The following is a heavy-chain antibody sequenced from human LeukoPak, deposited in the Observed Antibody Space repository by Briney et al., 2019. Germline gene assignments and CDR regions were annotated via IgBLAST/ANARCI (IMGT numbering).Heavy chain of an antibody. V-gene: IGHV1-46*01. D-gene: IGHD1-14*01. CDR2: INPIRGSP. CDR1: GYTFTRYY. Sequence: GASVKVSCKASGYTFTRYYMHCVRQAPGQGVEWMGIINPIRGSPRHTQKFQGRVTLTRDTSTSTVYMELSSLRSEDTAVHYRAREGGNNGFDYWGQGTLVTVSS. J-gene: IGHJ4*02. CDR3: AREGGNNGFDY.